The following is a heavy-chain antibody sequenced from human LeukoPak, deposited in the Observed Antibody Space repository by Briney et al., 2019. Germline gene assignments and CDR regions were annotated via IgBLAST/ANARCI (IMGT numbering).Heavy chain of an antibody. V-gene: IGHV3-33*01. D-gene: IGHD2-2*01. CDR3: ARAGGYCSSTSCPYYYYYGMDV. CDR1: GFTFSSYG. CDR2: IWYDGSNK. Sequence: GRSLRLSCAASGFTFSSYGMHWVRQAPGKGLEWVAVIWYDGSNKYYADSVKGRLTISRDNSKNTLYLQMNSLRAEDTAVYYCARAGGYCSSTSCPYYYYYGMDVWGQGTTVTVSS. J-gene: IGHJ6*02.